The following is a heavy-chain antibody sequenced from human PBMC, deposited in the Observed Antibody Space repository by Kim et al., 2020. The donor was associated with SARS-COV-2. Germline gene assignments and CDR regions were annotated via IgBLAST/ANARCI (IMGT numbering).Heavy chain of an antibody. Sequence: DSGKGRLTITRDNAKNSLYLKMNSLRAEDTAVYYCARVTYSSSGVLYFDYWGQGTLVTVSS. D-gene: IGHD6-6*01. CDR3: ARVTYSSSGVLYFDY. J-gene: IGHJ4*02. V-gene: IGHV3-21*01.